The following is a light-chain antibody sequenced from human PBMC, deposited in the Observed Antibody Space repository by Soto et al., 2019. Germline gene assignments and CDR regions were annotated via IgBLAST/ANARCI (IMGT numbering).Light chain of an antibody. CDR1: QSVSSNH. CDR3: QQYGSSGT. Sequence: DIVLTQSPGTLSLSPGERATPYCRASQSVSSNHLAWYQQKPGQAPRLLIYGGSSRATGIPVRFSGSGSGTDFTLTISSLEPEDFAVYYCQQYGSSGTFGQGTKVDIK. J-gene: IGKJ1*01. V-gene: IGKV3-20*01. CDR2: GGS.